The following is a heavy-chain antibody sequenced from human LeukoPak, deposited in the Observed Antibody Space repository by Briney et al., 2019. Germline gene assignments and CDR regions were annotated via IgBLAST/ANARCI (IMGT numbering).Heavy chain of an antibody. CDR2: ISDSGGRT. J-gene: IGHJ4*02. Sequence: GGSLRLSCAVSGITLSNYGISWVRQAPGKGLEWVAGISDSGGRTTYADSVKGRFTISRDNPKNTLYLQMNSLRPEDTAVYFCAERGVVIRVILVGFHKEAYYFDSWGQGALVTVSS. V-gene: IGHV3-23*01. D-gene: IGHD3-22*01. CDR1: GITLSNYG. CDR3: AERGVVIRVILVGFHKEAYYFDS.